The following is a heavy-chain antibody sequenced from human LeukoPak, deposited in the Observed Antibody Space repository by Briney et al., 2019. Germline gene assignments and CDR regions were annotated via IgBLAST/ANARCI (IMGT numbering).Heavy chain of an antibody. V-gene: IGHV4-4*07. CDR3: ARDSTIYSSSLRGGGRGNWFDP. D-gene: IGHD6-13*01. J-gene: IGHJ5*02. CDR1: GGSISSYY. CDR2: IYTSGST. Sequence: SETLSLTCTVSGGSISSYYWSWIRQPAGKGLEWIGRIYTSGSTNYNPSLKSRVTMSVDTSKNQFSLKLSSVTAADTAVYYCARDSTIYSSSLRGGGRGNWFDPWGQGTLVTVSS.